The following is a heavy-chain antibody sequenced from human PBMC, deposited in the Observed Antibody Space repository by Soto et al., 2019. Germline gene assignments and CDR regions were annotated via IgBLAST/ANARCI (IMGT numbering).Heavy chain of an antibody. CDR2: INAYNGNT. CDR3: ARVGNDFWSGYYTQYCWFDP. V-gene: IGHV1-18*04. Sequence: ASVKVSCKASGYTFTGYYMHWVRQAPGKGLEWMGWINAYNGNTNYAQKLQGRVTMTTDTSTSTAYMELRSLRSDDTAVYYCARVGNDFWSGYYTQYCWFDPWGQGTLVTVSS. CDR1: GYTFTGYY. J-gene: IGHJ5*02. D-gene: IGHD3-3*01.